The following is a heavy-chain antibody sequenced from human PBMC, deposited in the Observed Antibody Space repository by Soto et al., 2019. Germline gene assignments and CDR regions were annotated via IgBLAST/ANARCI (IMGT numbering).Heavy chain of an antibody. D-gene: IGHD6-13*01. CDR3: ARGSIVAAEYGMDV. CDR1: GFSFSSYG. Sequence: QVRLVESGGGVVQPGRSLRLSCAASGFSFSSYGMHWVRQAPGKGLEWVAVIWHDGSKKYYADSVKGRLTISRDNSKNTLYVQINSLRAEDTAVYFCARGSIVAAEYGMDVWGQGTTVTVS. J-gene: IGHJ6*02. V-gene: IGHV3-33*01. CDR2: IWHDGSKK.